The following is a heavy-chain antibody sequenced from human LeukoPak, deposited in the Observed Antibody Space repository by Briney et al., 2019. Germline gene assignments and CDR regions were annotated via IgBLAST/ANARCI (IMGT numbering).Heavy chain of an antibody. J-gene: IGHJ4*02. CDR2: IRFTGGYI. CDR3: TRDGRRRDGYNSDY. D-gene: IGHD5-24*01. CDR1: GFTFSSYA. V-gene: IGHV3-21*01. Sequence: PGGSLRLSCAASGFTFSSYAMSWVRQAPGKGLEWVSSIRFTGGYIYYADSVKGRFTISRDDAKNLLSLQMISLRAEDTAVYYCTRDGRRRDGYNSDYWGEGTGVPLP.